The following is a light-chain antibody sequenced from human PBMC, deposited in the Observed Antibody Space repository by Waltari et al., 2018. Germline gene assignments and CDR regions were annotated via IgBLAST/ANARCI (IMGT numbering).Light chain of an antibody. Sequence: QSVLTQPPSMSGAPEQTVTTPCSGTNSNPGAGSHVHWHRVPPGTSPQLLIFGNKNRPSGVSDRFSASKSGASASLVISGLHVGDEGDYYCQSYDSALRGSVFGGGTKLSVL. CDR2: GNK. J-gene: IGLJ2*01. CDR1: NSNPGAGSH. CDR3: QSYDSALRGSV. V-gene: IGLV1-40*01.